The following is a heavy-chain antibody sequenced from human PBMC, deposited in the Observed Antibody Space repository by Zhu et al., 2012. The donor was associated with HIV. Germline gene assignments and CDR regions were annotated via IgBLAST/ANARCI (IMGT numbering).Heavy chain of an antibody. Sequence: QLQQWGAGLLKPSETLSLTCAVYGRSFSGYYWSWIRQPPGKGLEWIGEINHSGSTNYNPSLKSRVTISVDTSKNQFSLKLSSVTAADTAVYYCASHPYYCSGGSCYPGWFDPWGQGTLVTVSS. CDR1: GRSFSGYY. V-gene: IGHV4-34*01. J-gene: IGHJ5*02. D-gene: IGHD2-15*01. CDR3: ASHPYYCSGGSCYPGWFDP. CDR2: INHSGST.